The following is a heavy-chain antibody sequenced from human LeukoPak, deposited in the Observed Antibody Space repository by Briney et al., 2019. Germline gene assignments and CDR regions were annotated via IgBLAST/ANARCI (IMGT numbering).Heavy chain of an antibody. J-gene: IGHJ6*02. CDR3: ARDDIRPDIVVVPAARGYGMDV. D-gene: IGHD2-2*01. CDR2: IKQDGSEK. Sequence: GGSLRLSCAASRFTFSSYWMSWVRQAPGKGLEWVANIKQDGSEKYYVDSVKGRFTISRDNAKNSLYLQMNSLRAEDTAVYYCARDDIRPDIVVVPAARGYGMDVWGQGTTVTVSS. CDR1: RFTFSSYW. V-gene: IGHV3-7*01.